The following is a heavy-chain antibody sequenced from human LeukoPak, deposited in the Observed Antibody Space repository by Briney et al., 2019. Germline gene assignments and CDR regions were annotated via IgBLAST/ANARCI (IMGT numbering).Heavy chain of an antibody. Sequence: AETLSLTCAVYGFSFSGYYLSWIRQAPGKGLEWIWDINNSGSTNYNASLKSRVTISVGTSTNHFSLKLSSVTATDTAVYPWARGRILPGLRDKTIIGVVTHLDYWGRGTLVTVSS. CDR2: INNSGST. J-gene: IGHJ4*02. D-gene: IGHD3-3*01. CDR1: GFSFSGYY. CDR3: ARGRILPGLRDKTIIGVVTHLDY. V-gene: IGHV4-34*01.